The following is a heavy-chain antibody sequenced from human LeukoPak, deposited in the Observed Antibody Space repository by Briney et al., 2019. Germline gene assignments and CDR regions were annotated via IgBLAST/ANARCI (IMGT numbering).Heavy chain of an antibody. CDR1: GYTFTRYD. V-gene: IGHV1-8*01. Sequence: GASVKVSCKASGYTFTRYDINWVRQATGQGLEWMGWMNPKSGNTGHAQKFQGRVTMTRNTSISTAYMELSSLRSEDTAVYYCARGLAAGTEVDDYWGQGTLVTVSS. J-gene: IGHJ4*02. CDR3: ARGLAAGTEVDDY. CDR2: MNPKSGNT. D-gene: IGHD6-13*01.